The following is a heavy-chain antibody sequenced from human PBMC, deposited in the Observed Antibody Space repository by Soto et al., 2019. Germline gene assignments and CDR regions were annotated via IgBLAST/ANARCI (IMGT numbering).Heavy chain of an antibody. V-gene: IGHV4-30-2*01. J-gene: IGHJ3*02. CDR2: IYHSGST. CDR1: GGSISSGGYS. CDR3: ARVPGPTTTAGAFDI. D-gene: IGHD4-17*01. Sequence: QLQLQESGSGLVKPSQTLSLTCAVSGGSISSGGYSWSWIRQPPGKGLEWIGYIYHSGSTYYNPYLKSRVTISVDRSKNPFSLKLSSVTAADTAVYYCARVPGPTTTAGAFDIWGHGTMVTVSS.